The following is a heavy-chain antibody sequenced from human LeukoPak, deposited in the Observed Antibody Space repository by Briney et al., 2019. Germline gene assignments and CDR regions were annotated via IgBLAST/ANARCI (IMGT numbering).Heavy chain of an antibody. CDR1: GFTFSSYW. V-gene: IGHV3-7*03. J-gene: IGHJ4*02. CDR2: IKQDGSEK. D-gene: IGHD5-24*01. Sequence: GGSLRLYCAASGFTFSSYWMSWVRQAPGKGLEWVANIKQDGSEKYYVDSVKGRFTISRDNAKNSLYLQMNSLRAEDTAVYYCARALWGRCLQFDYWGQGTLVTVSS. CDR3: ARALWGRCLQFDY.